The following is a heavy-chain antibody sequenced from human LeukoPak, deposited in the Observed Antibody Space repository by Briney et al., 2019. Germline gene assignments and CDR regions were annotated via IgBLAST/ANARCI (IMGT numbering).Heavy chain of an antibody. D-gene: IGHD3-22*01. CDR2: FDPEDGET. J-gene: IGHJ4*02. V-gene: IGHV1-24*01. CDR3: ARDWDDSSGITSPGY. Sequence: ASVKVSCTVSGYTLTELSMHWVRQAPGKGLEWMGGFDPEDGETIYAQKFQGRVTMTEDTSTDTAYMELSSLRSEDTAVYYCARDWDDSSGITSPGYWGQGTLVTVSS. CDR1: GYTLTELS.